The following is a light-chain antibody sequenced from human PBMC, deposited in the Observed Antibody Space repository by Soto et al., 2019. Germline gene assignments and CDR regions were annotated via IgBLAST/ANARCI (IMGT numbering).Light chain of an antibody. V-gene: IGKV1-6*01. CDR2: AAS. J-gene: IGKJ1*01. Sequence: AIQMTQSPSSLSASVGDRVTITCRASQGIRSDLAWYQKKPEKAPKLLIYAASNLQTGVPSRFSGSGSGTDFVLTISSLQPEDIASYYCVQDYNYPRTFGQGTKVEIK. CDR1: QGIRSD. CDR3: VQDYNYPRT.